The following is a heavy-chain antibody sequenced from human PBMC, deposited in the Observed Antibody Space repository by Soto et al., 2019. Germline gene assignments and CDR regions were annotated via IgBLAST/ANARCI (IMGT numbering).Heavy chain of an antibody. CDR1: GGSFSGNY. CDR2: FSDSGST. Sequence: TGTLSGTCAVSGGSFSGNYWTWIRQPPGKGLEWIGEFSDSGSTNYNPSLKSRVTISEDMSKSQFSLKLSSVTAADTAVYYCARGNFYYGMDVWGQGTTVTVS. J-gene: IGHJ6*02. CDR3: ARGNFYYGMDV. V-gene: IGHV4-34*01.